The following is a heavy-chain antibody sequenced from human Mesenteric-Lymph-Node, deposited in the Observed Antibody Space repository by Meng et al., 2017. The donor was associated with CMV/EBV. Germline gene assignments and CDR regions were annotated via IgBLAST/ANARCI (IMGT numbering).Heavy chain of an antibody. J-gene: IGHJ3*02. CDR3: AKVNFYDNRRLPSAGFNI. CDR2: IIGSAGEK. D-gene: IGHD3-22*01. Sequence: GESLKISCVASGFPFSNYAMNWVRQAPGKGLEWVSGIIGSAGEKSHADSVNGRFIISRDNSKDTLYLQMNSLRVEDTAVYYCAKVNFYDNRRLPSAGFNIWGPGTTVTVSS. V-gene: IGHV3-23*01. CDR1: GFPFSNYA.